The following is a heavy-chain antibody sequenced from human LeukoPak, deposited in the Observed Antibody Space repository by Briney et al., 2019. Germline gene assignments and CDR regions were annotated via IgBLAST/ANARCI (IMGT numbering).Heavy chain of an antibody. V-gene: IGHV4-61*01. D-gene: IGHD6-13*01. CDR1: GGSVSNSNYY. J-gene: IGHJ4*02. CDR3: ARDLAAAGRTYLDY. CDR2: MYYSGST. Sequence: PSETLSLTCTVSGGSVSNSNYYWSWIRQPPGKGLEWIVYMYYSGSTNSNPSLKSRVTISVATSKTQFSLRLSSVTAADTAVYYCARDLAAAGRTYLDYWGQGTLVTVSS.